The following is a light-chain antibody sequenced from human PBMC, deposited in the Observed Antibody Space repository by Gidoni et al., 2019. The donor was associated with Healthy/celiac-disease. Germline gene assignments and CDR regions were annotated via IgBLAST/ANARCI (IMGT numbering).Light chain of an antibody. CDR2: DVS. CDR1: SSDVGGSNY. V-gene: IGLV2-11*01. CDR3: CSYAGSRYV. Sequence: QSALTQPRSVSGSPGQSVTISCTGTSSDVGGSNYVSWYQPHPGKAPKLMIYDVSKRPSGVPDRFSGSKSGNTASLTISGLQAEDEADYYCCSYAGSRYVFGTGTKVTVL. J-gene: IGLJ1*01.